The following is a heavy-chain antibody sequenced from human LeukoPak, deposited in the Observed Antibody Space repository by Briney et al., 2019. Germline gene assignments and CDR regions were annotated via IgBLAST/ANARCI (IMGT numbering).Heavy chain of an antibody. CDR2: IYYGGST. J-gene: IGHJ4*02. CDR1: GGSITSYY. V-gene: IGHV4-59*01. Sequence: SETLSLTCTVSGGSITSYYWSWIRQPPGKGPEWIGYIYYGGSTKYNPSLKSRVTISIDTSKNQFSLKLTSVTAADTAVYYCARLVQQWLVRGQVYYFDYWGQGTLVTVSS. CDR3: ARLVQQWLVRGQVYYFDY. D-gene: IGHD6-19*01.